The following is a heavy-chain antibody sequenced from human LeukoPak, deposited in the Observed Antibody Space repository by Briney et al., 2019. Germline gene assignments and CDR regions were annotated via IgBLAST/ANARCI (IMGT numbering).Heavy chain of an antibody. CDR2: IIPIFGTA. J-gene: IGHJ4*02. Sequence: SVKVSCKASGGTFSSYAISWVRQAPGQGLEWMGGIIPIFGTANYAQKFQGRVTITADKSTSTAYMELSSLRSEDTAVYYCARVAAYCGGDCSKYFDYWGQGTLVTVSS. CDR1: GGTFSSYA. CDR3: ARVAAYCGGDCSKYFDY. V-gene: IGHV1-69*06. D-gene: IGHD2-21*02.